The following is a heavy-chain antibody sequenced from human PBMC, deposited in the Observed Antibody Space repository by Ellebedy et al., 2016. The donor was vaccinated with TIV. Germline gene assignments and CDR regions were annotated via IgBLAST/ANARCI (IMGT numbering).Heavy chain of an antibody. Sequence: PGGSLRLSCSASGFTFSDHTVHWVRQAPGKGLEYVSVIGPDGAFKYYAVSVKDRFSISRDNSRNTFFVQMKSLRPEDTAVYYCVRETNSFDQWGQGTMVTVSS. J-gene: IGHJ4*02. V-gene: IGHV3-64*05. CDR1: GFTFSDHT. CDR3: VRETNSFDQ. CDR2: IGPDGAFK. D-gene: IGHD1/OR15-1a*01.